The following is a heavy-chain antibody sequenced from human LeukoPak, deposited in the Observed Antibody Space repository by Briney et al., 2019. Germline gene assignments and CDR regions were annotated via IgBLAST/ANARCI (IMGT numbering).Heavy chain of an antibody. D-gene: IGHD1-26*01. CDR3: ARDPRGKVGATVGL. Sequence: GGALRLSCAASGFTFSSYSMSWVRQAPGKGLEWVSYISSSSYIYYEDSVKGRFTISIDNAKNPLYLQMNTLRAGDTAVYYCARDPRGKVGATVGLWGQGTLVTVSS. V-gene: IGHV3-21*01. CDR2: ISSSSYI. J-gene: IGHJ4*02. CDR1: GFTFSSYS.